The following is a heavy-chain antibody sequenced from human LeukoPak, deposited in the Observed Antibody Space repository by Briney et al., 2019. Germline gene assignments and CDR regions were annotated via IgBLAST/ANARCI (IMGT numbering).Heavy chain of an antibody. D-gene: IGHD3-22*01. J-gene: IGHJ4*02. CDR2: IYYSGST. CDR3: ARDGFRGAYYYDSSGYLY. CDR1: GGSISSSSYY. V-gene: IGHV4-39*07. Sequence: SETLSLTCTVSGGSISSSSYYWGWIRQPPGKGLEWIGSIYYSGSTYYNPSLKSRVTISVDTSKNQFSLKLSSVTAADTAVYYCARDGFRGAYYYDSSGYLYWGQGTLVTVSS.